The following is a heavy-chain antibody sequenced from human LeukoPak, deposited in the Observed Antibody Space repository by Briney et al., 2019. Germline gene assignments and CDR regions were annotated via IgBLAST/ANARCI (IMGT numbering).Heavy chain of an antibody. CDR2: ISYDGSDK. J-gene: IGHJ4*02. CDR3: VKDQYNTGWYFDY. CDR1: GFTFSTYG. D-gene: IGHD6-19*01. Sequence: PRGSLRLSCAASGFTFSTYGLHWVRQAPGRGLEWVAVISYDGSDKYYADSVKGRFSISRDNAKNSLYLQMNSLRDEDTAIYSCVKDQYNTGWYFDYWGQGTLVTVSS. V-gene: IGHV3-30*18.